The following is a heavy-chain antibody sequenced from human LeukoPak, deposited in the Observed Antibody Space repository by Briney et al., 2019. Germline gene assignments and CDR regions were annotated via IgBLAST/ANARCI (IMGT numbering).Heavy chain of an antibody. CDR3: AYTGYDILTGLGGNQSFDY. Sequence: GGSLRLSCAASGFTVSSNYMSWVRQAPGKGLEWVSVIYSGGSTYYADPVKGRFTISRDNSKNTLYLQMNSLRAEDTAVYYCAYTGYDILTGLGGNQSFDYWGQGTLVTVSS. CDR2: IYSGGST. J-gene: IGHJ4*02. CDR1: GFTVSSNY. V-gene: IGHV3-53*01. D-gene: IGHD3-9*01.